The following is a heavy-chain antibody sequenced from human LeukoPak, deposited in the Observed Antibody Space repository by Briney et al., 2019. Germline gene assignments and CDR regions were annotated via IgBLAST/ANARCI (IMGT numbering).Heavy chain of an antibody. CDR1: GFTFSSYS. CDR3: ARESYYYYYMDV. V-gene: IGHV3-48*01. CDR2: ISSSSTI. J-gene: IGHJ6*03. Sequence: HPGGSLRLSCAASGFTFSSYSMNWVRQAPGKGLEWVSYISSSSTIYYADSVKGRFTISRDNAKNSLYLQMNSLRAEDTAVYYCARESYYYYYMDVWGKGTTVTVSS.